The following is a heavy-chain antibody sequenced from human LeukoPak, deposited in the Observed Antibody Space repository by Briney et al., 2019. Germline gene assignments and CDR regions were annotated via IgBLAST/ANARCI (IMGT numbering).Heavy chain of an antibody. Sequence: GGSLRLSCAVSGLTLSNYWMNWVRQAPGKGLEWVANINPDGGEERYVDSAKGRFVISRDNAKNSLYLQMNSLRAEDTAVYYCAIWGTDQNYWGQGTLVTVSS. J-gene: IGHJ4*02. CDR3: AIWGTDQNY. CDR1: GLTLSNYW. V-gene: IGHV3-7*02. D-gene: IGHD3-16*01. CDR2: INPDGGEE.